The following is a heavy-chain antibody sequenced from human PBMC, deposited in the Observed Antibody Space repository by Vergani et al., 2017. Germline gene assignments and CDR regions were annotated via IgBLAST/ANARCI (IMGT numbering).Heavy chain of an antibody. CDR3: VKDIAASGNYWYFDL. Sequence: EVQLVESGGGLVQPGGSLRLSCAGSGFTLGDYAMHWVRQAPGKGLEWVSGINWNSDSIAYADSVKGRFTISRDNAKNSLYLQMNSLRAEDTALYYCVKDIAASGNYWYFDLWGRGTLVTVSS. J-gene: IGHJ2*01. CDR1: GFTLGDYA. D-gene: IGHD6-13*01. V-gene: IGHV3-9*01. CDR2: INWNSDSI.